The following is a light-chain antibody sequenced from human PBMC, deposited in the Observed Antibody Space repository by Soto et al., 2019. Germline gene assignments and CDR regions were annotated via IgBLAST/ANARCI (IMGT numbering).Light chain of an antibody. V-gene: IGKV3-11*01. CDR1: QSVSNY. CDR3: QHRGEWPRT. CDR2: GAS. J-gene: IGKJ2*01. Sequence: EIVLTQSPATLSLSPGERATLSCRASQSVSNYLAWYQQKPGQAPRLLIYGASNRATGIPARFTGSGSGTDFTLTISSLEPEDFAASYCQHRGEWPRTFGQGTKLEIK.